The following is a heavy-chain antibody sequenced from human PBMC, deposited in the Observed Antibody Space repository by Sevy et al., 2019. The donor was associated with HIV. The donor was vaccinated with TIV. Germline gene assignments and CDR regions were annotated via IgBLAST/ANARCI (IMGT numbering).Heavy chain of an antibody. V-gene: IGHV1-2*02. Sequence: ASVKVSCKASGYIFTDYYIHWVRQAPGQGLEWMAWINSDSGVTNYAQRFQGEVTVTRDPSLSTGYLELTNLKSNDTAIYYCARLTTQPTSDLYGLDVWGQGTTVTVSS. CDR3: ARLTTQPTSDLYGLDV. D-gene: IGHD4-17*01. CDR2: INSDSGVT. CDR1: GYIFTDYY. J-gene: IGHJ6*02.